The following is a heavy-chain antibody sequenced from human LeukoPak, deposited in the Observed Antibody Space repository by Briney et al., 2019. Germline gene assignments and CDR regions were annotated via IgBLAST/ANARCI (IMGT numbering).Heavy chain of an antibody. J-gene: IGHJ3*02. CDR2: IYYSGST. CDR1: GGSISSYH. D-gene: IGHD2-21*02. Sequence: PSETLSLTCTVSGGSISSYHWSWIRQPPGKGLEWIGYIYYSGSTNYNPSLKSRVTISVDTSKNQFSLKLSSVTAADTAVYYCARHSGDWAYDAFDIWGQGTMVTVSS. V-gene: IGHV4-59*08. CDR3: ARHSGDWAYDAFDI.